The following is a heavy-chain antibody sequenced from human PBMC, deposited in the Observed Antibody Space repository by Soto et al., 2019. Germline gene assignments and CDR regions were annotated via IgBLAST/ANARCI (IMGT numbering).Heavy chain of an antibody. J-gene: IGHJ6*02. CDR1: GGTFSSYA. CDR3: ARALVGASLVGGRSYGRDG. Sequence: QVQLVQSGAEVKKPGSSVKVSCKASGGTFSSYAISWVRQAPGQGLEWMGGIIPIFGTANYAQKFQGRVTITADEATSTAYMELSSLRSEDTAVYYCARALVGASLVGGRSYGRDGWGQGPTVTVSS. D-gene: IGHD1-26*01. CDR2: IIPIFGTA. V-gene: IGHV1-69*01.